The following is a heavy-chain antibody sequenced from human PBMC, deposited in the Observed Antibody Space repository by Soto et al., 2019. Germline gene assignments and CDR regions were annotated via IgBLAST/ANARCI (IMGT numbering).Heavy chain of an antibody. Sequence: RLPETLSLTCTVSGGAISTYYWTWIRQPAGKGLEWIGRIYSSGSTKYNPALQSRVTMSLDTSNNQFSLRLTSVTAADTAVYYCARGQRFSDWFDPWGQGTLVTVSS. J-gene: IGHJ5*02. D-gene: IGHD3-3*01. CDR3: ARGQRFSDWFDP. CDR1: GGAISTYY. V-gene: IGHV4-4*07. CDR2: IYSSGST.